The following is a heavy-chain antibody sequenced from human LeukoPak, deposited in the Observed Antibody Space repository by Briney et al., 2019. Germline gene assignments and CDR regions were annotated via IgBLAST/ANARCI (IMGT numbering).Heavy chain of an antibody. D-gene: IGHD5-12*01. J-gene: IGHJ4*02. CDR3: AKDRRLRLRGDIFDY. V-gene: IGHV3-9*01. Sequence: GGSLRPSCAASGFTFDDYAVHWVRQAPGKGLEWVSGISWNSGSIGYADSVKGRFTISRDNAKNSLYLQMNSLRAEDTALYYCAKDRRLRLRGDIFDYWGQGTLVTVSS. CDR1: GFTFDDYA. CDR2: ISWNSGSI.